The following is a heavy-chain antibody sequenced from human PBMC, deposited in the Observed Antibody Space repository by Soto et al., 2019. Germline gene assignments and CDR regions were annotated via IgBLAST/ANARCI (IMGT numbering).Heavy chain of an antibody. CDR2: INHSGST. CDR3: ARGRYSSSWYGYDY. CDR1: GGSISSYY. Sequence: PSETLSLTCTVSGGSISSYYWSWIRQPPGKGLEWIGYINHSGSTNYNPSLKSRVTISVDTSKNQFSLKLSSVTAADTAVYYCARGRYSSSWYGYDYWGQGTLVTVSS. D-gene: IGHD6-13*01. J-gene: IGHJ4*02. V-gene: IGHV4-59*12.